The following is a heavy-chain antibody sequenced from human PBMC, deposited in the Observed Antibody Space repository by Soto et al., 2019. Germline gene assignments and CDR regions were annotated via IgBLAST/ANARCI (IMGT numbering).Heavy chain of an antibody. CDR3: ARDPYNWPPRKRGANWFDP. V-gene: IGHV1-46*03. CDR2: INPSGGST. D-gene: IGHD1-20*01. Sequence: ASVKVSCKASGYTFTSYYMHWVRQAPGQGLEWMGIINPSGGSTSYAQKFQGRVTMTRDTSTSTVYMELSSLRSEDTAVYYCARDPYNWPPRKRGANWFDPWGQGTLVTVSS. J-gene: IGHJ5*02. CDR1: GYTFTSYY.